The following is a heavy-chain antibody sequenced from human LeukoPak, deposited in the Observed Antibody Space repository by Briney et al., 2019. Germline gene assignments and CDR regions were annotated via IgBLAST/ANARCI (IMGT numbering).Heavy chain of an antibody. V-gene: IGHV7-4-1*02. D-gene: IGHD2-2*01. CDR1: GYTFTSYA. J-gene: IGHJ4*02. Sequence: ASVKVSCKASGYTFTSYAINWVRQAPGQGLEWMGWINTNTGNPTYAQGFTGRFVFSLDTSVNTAYLQISSLETEDTAVYYCAKVQGYCSETSCYPDYWGQGTLVTVSS. CDR2: INTNTGNP. CDR3: AKVQGYCSETSCYPDY.